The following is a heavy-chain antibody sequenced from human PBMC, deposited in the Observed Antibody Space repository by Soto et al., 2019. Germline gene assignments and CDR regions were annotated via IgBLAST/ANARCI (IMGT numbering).Heavy chain of an antibody. CDR3: AKTPQLVPHPSGY. J-gene: IGHJ4*02. Sequence: GGSLSLSCAAPGFTFSSYAMGWVRQAPGKGLEGVSPIRGRGGSIYYADSVKGRFTISRDNSKNTLYLQMNSLRAEDTAVYYCAKTPQLVPHPSGYWGQGTLVTVSS. D-gene: IGHD6-13*01. CDR2: IRGRGGSI. V-gene: IGHV3-23*01. CDR1: GFTFSSYA.